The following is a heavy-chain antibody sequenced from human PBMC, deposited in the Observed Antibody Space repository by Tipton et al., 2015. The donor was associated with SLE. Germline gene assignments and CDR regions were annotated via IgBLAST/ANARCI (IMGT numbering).Heavy chain of an antibody. CDR1: GFTFRSSW. J-gene: IGHJ4*02. V-gene: IGHV3-7*01. Sequence: GSLRLSCAASGFTFRSSWMSWVRQAPGKGLEWVANIKQDGSEQFYVDSVKGRFIISRDNAKNSLYLQMNNLRAEDTAVYYCARDWSMYSGYDRDFDYWGQGTLVTVSS. CDR3: ARDWSMYSGYDRDFDY. CDR2: IKQDGSEQ. D-gene: IGHD5-12*01.